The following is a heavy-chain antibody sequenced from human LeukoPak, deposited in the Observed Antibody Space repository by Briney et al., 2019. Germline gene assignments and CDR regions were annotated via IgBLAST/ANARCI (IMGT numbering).Heavy chain of an antibody. D-gene: IGHD4-17*01. CDR2: MNPNSGNT. Sequence: ASVKVSCKASGYTFTSYDINWVRQATGQGLEWMGWMNPNSGNTGYAQKFQGRVTITRNTSISTAYMELSSLRSEDAAVYYCARESPYGDYAIDYWGQGTLVTVSS. V-gene: IGHV1-8*03. CDR3: ARESPYGDYAIDY. J-gene: IGHJ4*02. CDR1: GYTFTSYD.